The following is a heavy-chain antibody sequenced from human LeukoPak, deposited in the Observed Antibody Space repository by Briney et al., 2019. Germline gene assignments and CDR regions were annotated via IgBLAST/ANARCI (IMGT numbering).Heavy chain of an antibody. J-gene: IGHJ3*02. V-gene: IGHV1-46*03. CDR1: GYTFTSYY. CDR3: ARVRYCSGDCYTPFDAFDI. D-gene: IGHD2-21*01. Sequence: GASVKVSCKASGYTFTSYYMHWVRQAPGQGLEWMGIINPSGGSTSYAQKFQGRVTMTRDTSTSTVYMELSSLRPEDTAVYYCARVRYCSGDCYTPFDAFDIWGQGTMVTVSS. CDR2: INPSGGST.